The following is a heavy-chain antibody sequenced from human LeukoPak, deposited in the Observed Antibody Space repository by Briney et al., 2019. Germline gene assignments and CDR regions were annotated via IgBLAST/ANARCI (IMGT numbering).Heavy chain of an antibody. CDR3: ARDKYSGYDLDY. V-gene: IGHV3-33*08. CDR1: GFTFSSYS. D-gene: IGHD5-12*01. J-gene: IGHJ4*02. Sequence: PGGSLRLSCAASGFTFSSYSMNWVRQAPGKGLGWVAVIWYDGSNKYYADSVKGRFTISRDNSKNTLYLQMNSLRAEDTAVYYCARDKYSGYDLDYWGQGTLVTVSS. CDR2: IWYDGSNK.